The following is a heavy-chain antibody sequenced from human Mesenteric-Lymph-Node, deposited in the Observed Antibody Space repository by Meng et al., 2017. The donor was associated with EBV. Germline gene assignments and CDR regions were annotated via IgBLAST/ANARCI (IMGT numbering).Heavy chain of an antibody. D-gene: IGHD6-13*01. Sequence: QLLQTAAGLRMLAASVRVSCKASGYTFSNHAIPWVRQAPGQRPEWMGWINTGYDNTKHLQKFQGRVSFTRDTSATTVYMELSRLTSQGTAVYFCARDPGYSSSWLDYWGQGTLVTVSS. CDR1: GYTFSNHA. V-gene: IGHV1-3*04. CDR2: INTGYDNT. J-gene: IGHJ4*02. CDR3: ARDPGYSSSWLDY.